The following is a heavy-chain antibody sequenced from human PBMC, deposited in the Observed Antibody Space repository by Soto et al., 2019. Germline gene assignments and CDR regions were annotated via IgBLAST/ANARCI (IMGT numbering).Heavy chain of an antibody. CDR3: ARMVSYTTVTTHFDY. CDR1: GFSLSNARMG. J-gene: IGHJ4*02. V-gene: IGHV2-26*01. Sequence: QVTLKESGPVLVNPTETLTLTCTVSGFSLSNARMGVSWIRQPPGKALEWLAHIFSNDEKSYSTSLKSRLTISKDTSKSQVVLTMTNMDPVDTATYCCARMVSYTTVTTHFDYWGQGTLVTVSS. CDR2: IFSNDEK. D-gene: IGHD4-17*01.